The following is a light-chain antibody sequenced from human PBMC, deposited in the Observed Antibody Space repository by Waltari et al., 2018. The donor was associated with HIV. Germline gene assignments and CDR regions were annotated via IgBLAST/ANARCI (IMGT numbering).Light chain of an antibody. CDR1: LSVLSPSNNKNY. V-gene: IGKV4-1*01. CDR2: WAS. CDR3: QQYYDVQS. J-gene: IGKJ2*03. Sequence: EIVLTQSPGTLSVSLGERATMNCKSSLSVLSPSNNKNYLAWYQQKPGQPPKLLIYWASTRESGVPERFRGSGSGTDFTLTIDTMEAEDAALYYCQQYYDVQSFGQGTKVEIK.